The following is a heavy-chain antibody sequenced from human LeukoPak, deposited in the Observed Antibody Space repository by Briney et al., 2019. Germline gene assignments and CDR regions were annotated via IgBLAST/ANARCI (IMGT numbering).Heavy chain of an antibody. Sequence: SETLSLTCAVYGGSFSGYYRSWIRQPPGKGLEWIGEINHSGSTNYNPSLKSRVTISVDTSKNQFSLKLSSVTAADTAVYYCAREDYGGNSGLNLPFDYWGQGTLVTVSS. D-gene: IGHD4-23*01. CDR2: INHSGST. J-gene: IGHJ4*02. CDR1: GGSFSGYY. CDR3: AREDYGGNSGLNLPFDY. V-gene: IGHV4-34*01.